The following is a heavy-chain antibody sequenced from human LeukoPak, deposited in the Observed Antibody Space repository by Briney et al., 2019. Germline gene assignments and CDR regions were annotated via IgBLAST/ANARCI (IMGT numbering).Heavy chain of an antibody. V-gene: IGHV3-74*01. CDR1: GYTFSSYW. D-gene: IGHD1-26*01. J-gene: IGHJ5*02. CDR2: INTDGSST. Sequence: GGSLRLSCVASGYTFSSYWMHWVRQAPGKGLVWISRINTDGSSTNYADSVKGRFTISRDNAKNTLYLQMNSLRAEDTAVYYCAKDWEAWGQGTLVTVSS. CDR3: AKDWEA.